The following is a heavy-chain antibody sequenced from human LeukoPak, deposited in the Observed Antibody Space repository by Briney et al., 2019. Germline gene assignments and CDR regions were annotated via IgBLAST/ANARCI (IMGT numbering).Heavy chain of an antibody. D-gene: IGHD2-15*01. CDR2: ICHSGST. V-gene: IGHV4-38-2*02. Sequence: PSETLSLTCTVSGYSISSGYYWGWIRQPPGKGLEGIGSICHSGSTYCNPSLKSRVTISVDTSKNQFSLHLTSVTAADTAVYYCARDSNLGYCIDPICYSGRYWGQGTLVTVSS. CDR3: ARDSNLGYCIDPICYSGRY. J-gene: IGHJ4*02. CDR1: GYSISSGYY.